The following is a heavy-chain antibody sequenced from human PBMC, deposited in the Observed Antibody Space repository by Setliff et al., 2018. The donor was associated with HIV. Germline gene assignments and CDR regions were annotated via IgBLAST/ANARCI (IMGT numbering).Heavy chain of an antibody. J-gene: IGHJ4*02. D-gene: IGHD6-19*01. CDR1: DGSFSSDY. CDR3: ASTGYSSGWSFDY. V-gene: IGHV4-4*07. CDR2: IYSSGNT. Sequence: PSETLSLTCTVSDGSFSSDYWTWIRQPAGEGLEWIGRIYSSGNTNYNPSLESRVTISVDTSKNQFSLKLSSVTAADTAVYYCASTGYSSGWSFDYWGQGTLVTVSS.